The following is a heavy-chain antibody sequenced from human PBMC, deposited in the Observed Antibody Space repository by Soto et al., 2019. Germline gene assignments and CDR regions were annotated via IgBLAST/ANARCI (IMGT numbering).Heavy chain of an antibody. V-gene: IGHV1-18*01. J-gene: IGHJ6*02. CDR1: GYTFTSYG. CDR2: IRAYHGNT. CDR3: ARDLPTRDV. Sequence: QVQLVQSGAEVKKPGASVKVSCTASGYTFTSYGISWVRQAPGQGLEWMGWIRAYHGNTNYAQKLQGRVTMPTDTPTSTAYMELRRLRSDDAAVYYCARDLPTRDVWGQGTTVTVSS.